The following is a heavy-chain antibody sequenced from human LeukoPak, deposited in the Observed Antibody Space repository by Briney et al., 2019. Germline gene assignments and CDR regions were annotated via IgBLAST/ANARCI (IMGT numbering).Heavy chain of an antibody. J-gene: IGHJ6*03. CDR3: ARCRDKGRGVREDYYYYYMDV. CDR1: GGTYRIYT. Sequence: GSSVKVSCKASGGTYRIYTIGWVRQAPGQGLEWMGGIIPILDTTNYAQKFQGRVTITADDSTSTAYMELSSLRSEDTAVYYCARCRDKGRGVREDYYYYYMDVWGKGTTVTVSS. D-gene: IGHD5-24*01. V-gene: IGHV1-69*16. CDR2: IIPILDTT.